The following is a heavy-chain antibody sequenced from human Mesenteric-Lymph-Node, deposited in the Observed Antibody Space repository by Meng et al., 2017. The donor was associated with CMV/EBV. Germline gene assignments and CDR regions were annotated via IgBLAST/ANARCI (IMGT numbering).Heavy chain of an antibody. Sequence: SETLSLTCAVYGGSFSGYYWSWIRQPPGKGLEWIGEINHSGSTNYNPSLKSRVTISVDTSKNQFSLKLSSVTAADTAVYYCARVGYSYGYAPMDVWGQGTTVTVSS. CDR2: INHSGST. V-gene: IGHV4-34*01. CDR1: GGSFSGYY. CDR3: ARVGYSYGYAPMDV. D-gene: IGHD5-18*01. J-gene: IGHJ6*02.